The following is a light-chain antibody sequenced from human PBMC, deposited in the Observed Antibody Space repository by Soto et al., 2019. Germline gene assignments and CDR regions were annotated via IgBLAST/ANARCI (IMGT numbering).Light chain of an antibody. CDR2: GIS. CDR1: QSVNSN. V-gene: IGKV3-15*01. CDR3: QQYSKWPIT. Sequence: EMVMTQSPAILSVSPGESATLSCRASQSVNSNYLAWYQQHPGQPPRLFIYGISTRATGIPSRFSGSGSGTEFSLTISRLQSEDVAVYYCQQYSKWPITCGQGPRQEIQ. J-gene: IGKJ5*01.